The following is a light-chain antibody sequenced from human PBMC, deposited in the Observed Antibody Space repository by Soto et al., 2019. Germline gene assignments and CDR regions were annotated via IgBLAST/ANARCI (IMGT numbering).Light chain of an antibody. J-gene: IGLJ1*01. CDR1: SSDVGGYNY. CDR3: CSYAGSYTYV. V-gene: IGLV2-11*01. Sequence: QSVLTQPASVSASPGQSVTISCTGTSSDVGGYNYVSWYQQHPGKAPKLMIYDVNKRPSGVPDRFSGSKSANTASLTISGLQAEDEADYYCCSYAGSYTYVFGTGTKVTVL. CDR2: DVN.